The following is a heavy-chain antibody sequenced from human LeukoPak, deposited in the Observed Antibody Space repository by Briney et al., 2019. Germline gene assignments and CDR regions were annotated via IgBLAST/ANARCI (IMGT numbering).Heavy chain of an antibody. J-gene: IGHJ6*03. V-gene: IGHV4-34*01. CDR3: ARVAMHNYYGSGRPSPNYYYYYMDV. D-gene: IGHD3-10*01. CDR2: INHSGST. Sequence: SETLSLTCAVYGGSFSGYYWSWIRQPPGKGLEWIGEINHSGSTNYNPSLKSRVTISVDTSKNQFSLKLSSVTAADTAVYYCARVAMHNYYGSGRPSPNYYYYYMDVWGKGTTVTISS. CDR1: GGSFSGYY.